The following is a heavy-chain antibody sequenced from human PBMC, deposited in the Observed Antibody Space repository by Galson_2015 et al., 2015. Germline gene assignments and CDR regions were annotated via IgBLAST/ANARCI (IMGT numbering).Heavy chain of an antibody. Sequence: SLRLSCAASGFTFSSYGMHWVRQAPGKGLEWVAVISYDGSNKYYADSVKGRFTISRDNSKNTLYLQMNSLRAEDTAVYYCAKSWGVPAAQSYYYGMDVWGQGTTVTVSS. D-gene: IGHD2-2*01. CDR1: GFTFSSYG. CDR2: ISYDGSNK. J-gene: IGHJ6*02. V-gene: IGHV3-30*18. CDR3: AKSWGVPAAQSYYYGMDV.